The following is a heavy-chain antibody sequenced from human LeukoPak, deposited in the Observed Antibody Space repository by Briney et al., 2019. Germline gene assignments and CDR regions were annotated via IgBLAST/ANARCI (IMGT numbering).Heavy chain of an antibody. CDR2: IDPDGNTK. V-gene: IGHV3-7*01. D-gene: IGHD4-17*01. CDR3: ARDPAYGAFDY. J-gene: IGHJ4*02. CDR1: GFTFSGSW. Sequence: GGSLRLSCAASGFTFSGSWMTWVRQAPGRGLEWVANIDPDGNTKNNLDSVKGRFTISRDNARNSLYLQLNSLRAEDTSVYYCARDPAYGAFDYWGQGTLVTVSS.